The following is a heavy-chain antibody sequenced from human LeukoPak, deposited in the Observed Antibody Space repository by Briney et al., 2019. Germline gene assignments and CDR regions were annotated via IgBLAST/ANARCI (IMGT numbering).Heavy chain of an antibody. CDR1: GFPFNTQD. CDR3: GKGRVSE. Sequence: GGTLRLSCAASGFPFNTQDMRWVRQAPGKGLEWVSSIIADGGATFYADSVRGRFTISRDNSRNTLDLQMNSLRVEDTAVYYCGKGRVSEWGQGTLVTVSS. D-gene: IGHD6-19*01. V-gene: IGHV3-23*01. CDR2: IIADGGAT. J-gene: IGHJ4*02.